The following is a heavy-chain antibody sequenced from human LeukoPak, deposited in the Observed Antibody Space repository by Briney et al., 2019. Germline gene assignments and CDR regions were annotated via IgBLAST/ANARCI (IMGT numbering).Heavy chain of an antibody. J-gene: IGHJ4*02. CDR1: GFTFSSYW. V-gene: IGHV4-59*08. Sequence: GSLRLSCAASGFTFSSYWMSWVRQPPGKGLEWIGYIYYSGSTNYNPSLKSRVTISVDTSKNQFSLKLSSVTAADTAVYYCARHDYGDVSSPYYFDYWGQGTLVTVSS. CDR3: ARHDYGDVSSPYYFDY. D-gene: IGHD4-17*01. CDR2: IYYSGST.